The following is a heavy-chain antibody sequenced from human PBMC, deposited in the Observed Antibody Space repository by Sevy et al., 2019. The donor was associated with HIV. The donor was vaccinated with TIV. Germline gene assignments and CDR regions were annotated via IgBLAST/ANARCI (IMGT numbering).Heavy chain of an antibody. Sequence: GGSLRLSCAASGFTFRDYPMNWIRQAPGKGLEWLSYISRASDSIYYADSVMGRFTVSRDNAKNSLYLQMDSLRAEDTAVYYCARALAAAASYWGQGTLVTVSS. CDR2: ISRASDSI. D-gene: IGHD6-25*01. CDR1: GFTFRDYP. J-gene: IGHJ4*02. CDR3: ARALAAAASY. V-gene: IGHV3-48*01.